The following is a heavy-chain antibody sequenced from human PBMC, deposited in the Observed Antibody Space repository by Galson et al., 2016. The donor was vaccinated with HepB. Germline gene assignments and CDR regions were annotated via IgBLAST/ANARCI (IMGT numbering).Heavy chain of an antibody. D-gene: IGHD2-15*01. CDR1: GGSVSSFGHY. CDR3: AKDYRYGDSCSHFDS. V-gene: IGHV4-31*03. Sequence: TLSLTCSVSGGSVSSFGHYWTWIRQHPGKGLEWIGFITYSGSTYYNPSLKNRVTISLDTSKNQFSLILSSVTAADTAVYYCAKDYRYGDSCSHFDSWGQGTLLTVSS. J-gene: IGHJ4*02. CDR2: ITYSGST.